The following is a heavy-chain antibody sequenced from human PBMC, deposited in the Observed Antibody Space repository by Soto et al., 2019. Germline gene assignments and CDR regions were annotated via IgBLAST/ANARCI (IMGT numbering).Heavy chain of an antibody. D-gene: IGHD6-19*01. V-gene: IGHV1-46*03. CDR2: ISPSSGST. J-gene: IGHJ3*02. CDR1: GYSFTTYY. CDR3: AGENITVARNAFDI. Sequence: VQLVQSGPEVRKPGASVKLSCKASGYSFTTYYIHWVRQAPGQGPEWVGVISPSSGSTSYPEKFQGRVTLTRDTSTSTVYVELTSLRSEDTAVYYCAGENITVARNAFDIWGQGTLVTVSS.